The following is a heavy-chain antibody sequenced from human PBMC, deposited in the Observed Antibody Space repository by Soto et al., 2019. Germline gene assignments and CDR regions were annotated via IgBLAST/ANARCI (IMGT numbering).Heavy chain of an antibody. CDR3: ARHNLITNWFDP. CDR2: IYYSGST. D-gene: IGHD3-22*01. J-gene: IGHJ5*02. CDR1: GGSISSSSYY. Sequence: SETLSLTCTVSGGSISSSSYYWGWIRQPPGKGLEWIGSIYYSGSTYYNPSLKSRVTISVDTSKNQFSLKLSSVTAADTAVYYCARHNLITNWFDPWGQGTLVTVSS. V-gene: IGHV4-39*01.